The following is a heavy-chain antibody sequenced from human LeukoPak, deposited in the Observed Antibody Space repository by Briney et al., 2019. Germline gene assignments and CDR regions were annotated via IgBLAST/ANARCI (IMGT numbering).Heavy chain of an antibody. J-gene: IGHJ5*02. D-gene: IGHD2-15*01. CDR1: GGSISSGGYY. V-gene: IGHV4-31*03. CDR3: ARGPAYCSGGSCYSPMNWFDP. CDR2: IYYSGST. Sequence: SETLSLTCTVSGGSISSGGYYWSWIRQHPGKGLEWIGYIYYSGSTYYNPSLKSRVTISVDTSKNQFSLKLSSVTAADTAVYYCARGPAYCSGGSCYSPMNWFDPWGQGTLVTVSS.